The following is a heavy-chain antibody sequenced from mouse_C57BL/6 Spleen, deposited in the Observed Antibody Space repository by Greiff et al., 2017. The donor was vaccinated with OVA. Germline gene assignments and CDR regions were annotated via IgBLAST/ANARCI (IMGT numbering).Heavy chain of an antibody. V-gene: IGHV1-42*01. CDR1: GYSFTGHY. Sequence: VQLQQSGPELVKPGASVKISCKASGYSFTGHYMNWVKQSPEKSLEWIGEINPSTGGTTYNQKFKAKATLTVDKSSSTAYMQLKSLTSEDSAVYYCAWGYDYDDVLFAYWGQGTLVTVSA. CDR3: AWGYDYDDVLFAY. J-gene: IGHJ3*01. CDR2: INPSTGGT. D-gene: IGHD2-4*01.